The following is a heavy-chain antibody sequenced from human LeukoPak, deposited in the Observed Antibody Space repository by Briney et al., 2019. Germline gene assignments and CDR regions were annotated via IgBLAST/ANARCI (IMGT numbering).Heavy chain of an antibody. V-gene: IGHV4-61*01. CDR2: IYYSGST. CDR1: GGSVSSGSYY. J-gene: IGHJ6*02. D-gene: IGHD2-2*02. CDR3: ARDVGPLTSYCGSTSCYSYGMGV. Sequence: KPSETLSLTCTVSGGSVSSGSYYWSWIRQPPGKGLEWIGYIYYSGSTNYNPSLKSRVTISVDTSKNQFSLKLSSVTAADTAVYYCARDVGPLTSYCGSTSCYSYGMGVWGQGTTVTVSS.